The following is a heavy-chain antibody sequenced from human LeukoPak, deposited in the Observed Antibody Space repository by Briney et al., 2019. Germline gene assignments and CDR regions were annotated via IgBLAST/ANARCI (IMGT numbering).Heavy chain of an antibody. CDR3: ASPYYYGSGSRDWYFDL. V-gene: IGHV1-69*06. D-gene: IGHD3-10*01. J-gene: IGHJ2*01. CDR1: GYTFSTST. Sequence: SVKVSCKASGYTFSTSTISWVRQAPGQGLEWMGGIIPIFGTANYAQKFQGRVTITADKSTSTAYMELSSLRSEDTAVYYCASPYYYGSGSRDWYFDLWGRGTLVTVSS. CDR2: IIPIFGTA.